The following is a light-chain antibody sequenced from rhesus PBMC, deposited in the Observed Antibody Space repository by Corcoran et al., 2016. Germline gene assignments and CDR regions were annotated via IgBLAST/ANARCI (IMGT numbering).Light chain of an antibody. J-gene: IGKJ4*01. Sequence: DIQMSQSPSSLSASVGYRVTITCRASQGFSSYVNWSQQKPVKAPKLRIYYANSLASGAPSRFCGSESGTEFTLTPSSLQPYDIATYYCQQGKSNPLTIGEGTKVELK. CDR1: QGFSSY. V-gene: IGKV1-32*02. CDR3: QQGKSNPLT. CDR2: YAN.